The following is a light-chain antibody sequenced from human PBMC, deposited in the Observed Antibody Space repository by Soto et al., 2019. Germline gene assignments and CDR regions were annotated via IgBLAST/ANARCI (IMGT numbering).Light chain of an antibody. CDR1: ALPRQY. V-gene: IGLV3-25*02. CDR3: QSADTSGNIEV. Sequence: SYELTQPPSMSVSPRQTAVITCSGDALPRQYVYWFKQKPGQAPVLVIYQDTRRPPTIPARFSGSASGTTVSLTISGVQADDEADYYCQSADTSGNIEVFGPGTKVTVL. CDR2: QDT. J-gene: IGLJ1*01.